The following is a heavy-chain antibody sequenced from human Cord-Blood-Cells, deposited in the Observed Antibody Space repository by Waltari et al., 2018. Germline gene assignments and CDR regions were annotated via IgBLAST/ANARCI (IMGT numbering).Heavy chain of an antibody. V-gene: IGHV1-69*06. CDR3: ARDEGGEEAFDI. Sequence: QVQLVQSGAEVKKPGSSVKVSCKDSGGISSSYAISWVRQAPGQGLEWMGGISPIFGTANYGQKFQGRVTITADKSTSTAYMELSSLRSEDTAVYYCARDEGGEEAFDIWGQGTMVTVSS. CDR1: GGISSSYA. J-gene: IGHJ3*02. D-gene: IGHD3-16*01. CDR2: ISPIFGTA.